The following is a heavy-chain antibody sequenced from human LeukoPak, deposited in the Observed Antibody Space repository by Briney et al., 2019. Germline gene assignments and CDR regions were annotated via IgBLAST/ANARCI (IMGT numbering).Heavy chain of an antibody. CDR2: ISGSGGST. Sequence: PVGSLRLSCAASGFTFSSYAMSWVRQAPGKGLEWVSAISGSGGSTYYADSVKGRFTISRDNSKNTLYLQMNSLRAEDTAVYYCAKVGSVVQGVTPLDYWGQGTLVTVSS. V-gene: IGHV3-23*01. J-gene: IGHJ4*02. CDR3: AKVGSVVQGVTPLDY. CDR1: GFTFSSYA. D-gene: IGHD3-10*01.